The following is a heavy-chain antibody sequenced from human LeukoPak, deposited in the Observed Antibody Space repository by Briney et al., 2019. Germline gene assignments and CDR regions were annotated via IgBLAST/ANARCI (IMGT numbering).Heavy chain of an antibody. CDR2: IHNTGGS. Sequence: SETLSLTCTVSGASINTYYWNWIRQPPGKGLEWIGYIHNTGGSNSNPSLKSRVTMSLDTSRNQFSLRLTSVTAADTAVYYCARGPTNWFGELLGNWLDPWGQGILVTVSS. J-gene: IGHJ5*02. V-gene: IGHV4-59*01. CDR1: GASINTYY. D-gene: IGHD3-10*01. CDR3: ARGPTNWFGELLGNWLDP.